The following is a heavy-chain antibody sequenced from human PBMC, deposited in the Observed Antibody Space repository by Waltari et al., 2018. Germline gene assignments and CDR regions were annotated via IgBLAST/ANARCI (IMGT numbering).Heavy chain of an antibody. Sequence: VQLVESGGGLIQPGGSLRLSCAASGFTVSSNYMSWVRQAPGKGLEWVAVIWYDGSNEYYADSVKGRFTISRDNSKNTLYLQMNSLRAEDTAVYYCARDLNDWGQGTLVTVSS. CDR1: GFTVSSNY. J-gene: IGHJ4*02. CDR3: ARDLND. V-gene: IGHV3-33*08. CDR2: IWYDGSNE.